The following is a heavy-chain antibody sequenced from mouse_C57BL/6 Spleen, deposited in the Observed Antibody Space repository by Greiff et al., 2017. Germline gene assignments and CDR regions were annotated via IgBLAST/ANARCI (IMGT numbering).Heavy chain of an antibody. D-gene: IGHD2-3*01. J-gene: IGHJ2*01. CDR3: TRWGVYDSDC. CDR2: IDPETGGT. CDR1: GYPFTDYE. V-gene: IGHV1-15*01. Sequence: QVQLQQSGAELVRPGASVTLSCKASGYPFTDYEMHWVKQTPVHGLEWIGAIDPETGGTAYNQKFKGKAIRTADKSSSTAYRELRSLTSEDSSVYYCTRWGVYDSDCWGQGTTLTVSS.